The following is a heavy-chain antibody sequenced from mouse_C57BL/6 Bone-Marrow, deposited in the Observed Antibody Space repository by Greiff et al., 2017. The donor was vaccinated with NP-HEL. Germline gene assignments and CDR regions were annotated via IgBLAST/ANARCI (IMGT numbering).Heavy chain of an antibody. CDR3: ASDYGTPFAY. D-gene: IGHD1-1*01. CDR1: GYTFTSYW. J-gene: IGHJ3*01. Sequence: QVQLKQPGAELVRPGTSVKLSCKASGYTFTSYWMHWVKQRPGQGLEWIGVIDPSDSYTNYNQKFKGKATLTVDTSSSTAYMQLSSLTSEDSAVYYCASDYGTPFAYWGQGTLVTVSA. CDR2: IDPSDSYT. V-gene: IGHV1-59*01.